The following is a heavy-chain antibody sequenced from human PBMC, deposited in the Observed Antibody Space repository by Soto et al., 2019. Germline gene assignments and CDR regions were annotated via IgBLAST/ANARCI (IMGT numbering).Heavy chain of an antibody. Sequence: GASVKVSCKASGYTFTSYAMHWVRQAPGQRLEWMGWINAGNGNTKYSQKFQGRVTITRDTSASTAYMELSSLRSEDTAVYYCARVSPSIAVAGPHDYWGQGTLVTVSS. J-gene: IGHJ4*02. CDR1: GYTFTSYA. CDR2: INAGNGNT. V-gene: IGHV1-3*01. D-gene: IGHD6-19*01. CDR3: ARVSPSIAVAGPHDY.